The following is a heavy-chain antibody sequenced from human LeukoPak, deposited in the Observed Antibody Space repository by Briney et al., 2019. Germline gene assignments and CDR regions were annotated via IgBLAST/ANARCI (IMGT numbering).Heavy chain of an antibody. CDR2: ISSSSSYI. CDR1: GFTFSSYS. J-gene: IGHJ4*02. CDR3: ATLSIAADGQIDY. V-gene: IGHV3-21*01. Sequence: GGSLRLSCAASGFTFSSYSMNWVRQAPGKGLEWVSSISSSSSYIYYADSVKGRFTISRDNAKNSLYLQMNSLRAEDTAVYYCATLSIAADGQIDYGGQGTLVTVSS. D-gene: IGHD6-13*01.